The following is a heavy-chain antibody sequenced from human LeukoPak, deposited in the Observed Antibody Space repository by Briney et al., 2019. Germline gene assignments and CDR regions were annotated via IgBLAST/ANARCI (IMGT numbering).Heavy chain of an antibody. CDR1: GFTLSSYA. CDR2: ISGSGGST. Sequence: TGGSLRLSCAASGFTLSSYAMSWVRQAPGKGLEWVSAISGSGGSTYYADSVKGRFTISRDNSKNTLYLQMNSLRAEDTAVYYCAKDGRYCSSTSCQTLVDYWGQGTLVTVSS. V-gene: IGHV3-23*01. CDR3: AKDGRYCSSTSCQTLVDY. D-gene: IGHD2-2*01. J-gene: IGHJ4*02.